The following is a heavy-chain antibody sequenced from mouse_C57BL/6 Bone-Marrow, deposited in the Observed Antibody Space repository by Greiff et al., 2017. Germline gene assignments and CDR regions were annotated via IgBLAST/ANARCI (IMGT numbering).Heavy chain of an antibody. CDR3: TRDGNWYFDV. Sequence: VQLVESGAELVRPGASVTLSCKASGYTFTDYEMPWVKQTPVHGLEWIGAIDPETGGTAYNQKFKGKAILTADTSSSTAYMELRSLTSEDSAFYYCTRDGNWYFDVWGTGTTVTVAS. CDR2: IDPETGGT. J-gene: IGHJ1*03. D-gene: IGHD2-1*01. V-gene: IGHV1-15*01. CDR1: GYTFTDYE.